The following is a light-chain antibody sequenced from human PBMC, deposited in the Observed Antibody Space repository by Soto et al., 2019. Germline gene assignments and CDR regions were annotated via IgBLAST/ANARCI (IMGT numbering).Light chain of an antibody. Sequence: DIQMTQSPSTLSASVGDRVTITCRASQSISSWLAWYQQKPGKAPKLLIYKASSLESGVPSRFSGRGSVKEITLTTGSLQADYCATYYCQPYNSSPLTFGGGTKVVIK. CDR1: QSISSW. CDR2: KAS. CDR3: QPYNSSPLT. V-gene: IGKV1-5*03. J-gene: IGKJ4*01.